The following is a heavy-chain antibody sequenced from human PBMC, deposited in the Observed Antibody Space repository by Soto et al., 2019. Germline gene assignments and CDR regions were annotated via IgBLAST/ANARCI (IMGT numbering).Heavy chain of an antibody. V-gene: IGHV3-74*01. D-gene: IGHD2-8*01. Sequence: PGGSLRLSCATSGSTFSSYPIHWVRQAPGKGPVWVSRITEDGSGTTYADSVKGRFTVTRDNAKNTMYLQMSGLGAEDTAVYHCVRGTNGWRGMDYWGQGTLVTVSS. CDR3: VRGTNGWRGMDY. CDR2: ITEDGSGT. CDR1: GSTFSSYP. J-gene: IGHJ4*02.